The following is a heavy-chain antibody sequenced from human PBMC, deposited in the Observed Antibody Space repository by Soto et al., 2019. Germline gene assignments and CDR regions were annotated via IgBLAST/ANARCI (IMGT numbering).Heavy chain of an antibody. CDR3: AHSLMTTVTNWFDP. D-gene: IGHD4-17*01. Sequence: SGPTMVNPTQTLTLTCTFSGFSLSTSGVGVGWIRQPPGKALEWLALMYWDDDKRYSPSLKSRLTITKYTSKNQVVLTMTNMDPVDTATYYCAHSLMTTVTNWFDPWGQGTLVTVSS. J-gene: IGHJ5*02. CDR2: MYWDDDK. V-gene: IGHV2-5*02. CDR1: GFSLSTSGVG.